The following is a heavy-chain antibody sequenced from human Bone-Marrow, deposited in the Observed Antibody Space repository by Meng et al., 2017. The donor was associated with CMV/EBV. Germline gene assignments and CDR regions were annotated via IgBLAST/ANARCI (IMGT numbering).Heavy chain of an antibody. CDR1: GFTFSSYS. J-gene: IGHJ4*02. Sequence: GGSLRLSCAASGFTFSSYSMNWVRQAPGKGLEWVSSISSSSYIYYADSVKGRFTISRDNAKNSLYLQMNSLRAEDTAVYYCARDLGQTMPAYWGQGTLVTVSS. CDR3: ARDLGQTMPAY. CDR2: ISSSSYI. V-gene: IGHV3-21*01. D-gene: IGHD2-2*01.